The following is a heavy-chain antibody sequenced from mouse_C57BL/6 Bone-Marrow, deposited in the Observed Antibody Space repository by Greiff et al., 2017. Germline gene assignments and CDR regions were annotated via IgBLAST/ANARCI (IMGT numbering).Heavy chain of an antibody. Sequence: VQLQQPGAELVKPGASVQLSCKASGYTFTSYWMHWVKQRPGQGLEWIGMIHPNSGSTNYNEKFKSKATLTVDKSSSTAYMQLSSLTSEDSAFDYCASGLRQCYCDYWGQGTTLTGSS. CDR1: GYTFTSYW. J-gene: IGHJ2*01. CDR3: ASGLRQCYCDY. V-gene: IGHV1-64*01. CDR2: IHPNSGST. D-gene: IGHD3-2*02.